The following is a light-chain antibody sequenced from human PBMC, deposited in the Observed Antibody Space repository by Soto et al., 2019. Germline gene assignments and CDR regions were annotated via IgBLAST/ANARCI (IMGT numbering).Light chain of an antibody. Sequence: QSVLTQPPSASGSPGQSVRISCTGTRRDVGGYNYVAWYQQHPGKAPKLIIYEVTKRPSGVPDRFSGSKSGNTASLTVSGLQAEDEADYYCSSYSRSSFYVFGTGTKLTVL. CDR1: RRDVGGYNY. CDR3: SSYSRSSFYV. J-gene: IGLJ1*01. CDR2: EVT. V-gene: IGLV2-8*01.